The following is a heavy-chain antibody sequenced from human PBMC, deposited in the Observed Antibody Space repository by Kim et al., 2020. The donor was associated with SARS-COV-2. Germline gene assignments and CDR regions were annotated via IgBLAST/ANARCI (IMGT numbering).Heavy chain of an antibody. J-gene: IGHJ4*02. CDR2: INPNGGST. V-gene: IGHV1-46*01. CDR1: GYTFTSSY. D-gene: IGHD2-2*01. Sequence: ASVKVSCMASGYTFTSSYIHWVRHTPGQGLELMGIINPNGGSTSYAQKFQGRVAMTRDTSTSTVHMELTGLRSEDTAVYYCARRACSGTSCYFDYWGQGTLVTVSS. CDR3: ARRACSGTSCYFDY.